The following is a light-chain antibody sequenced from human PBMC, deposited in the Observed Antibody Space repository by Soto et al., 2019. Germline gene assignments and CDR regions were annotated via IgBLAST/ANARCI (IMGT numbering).Light chain of an antibody. V-gene: IGKV3-20*01. CDR3: QQCSTSPLT. Sequence: EIVLTQSPGTLSLSPGERATLSCRASQTVPKNYLAWYQQKPGQAPRLLIHDASSRASGIPDRFSGSGSGTDFTLTISRLEPEDFAVYYFQQCSTSPLTFGGGTKVEIK. CDR2: DAS. CDR1: QTVPKNY. J-gene: IGKJ4*01.